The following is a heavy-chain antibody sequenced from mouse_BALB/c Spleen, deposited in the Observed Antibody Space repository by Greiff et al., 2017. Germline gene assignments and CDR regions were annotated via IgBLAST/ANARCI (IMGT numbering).Heavy chain of an antibody. CDR2: INPSNGGT. V-gene: IGHV1S81*02. J-gene: IGHJ1*01. CDR3: TRVNWYGFDV. CDR1: GYTFTSYY. Sequence: QVQLQQSGAELVKPGASVKLSCKASGYTFTSYYMYWVKQRPGQGLEWIGEINPSNGGTNFNEKFKSKATLTVDKSSSTAYMQLSSLTSEDSAVYYCTRVNWYGFDVWGAGTTVTVSS. D-gene: IGHD4-1*01.